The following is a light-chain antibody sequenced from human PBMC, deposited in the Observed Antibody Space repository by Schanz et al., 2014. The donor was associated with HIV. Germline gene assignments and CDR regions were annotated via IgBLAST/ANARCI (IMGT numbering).Light chain of an antibody. J-gene: IGLJ3*02. Sequence: QSALTQPPSASGSPGQSVTVSCTGTSSDIGGYDLVSWYQQHPGKAPKLMIYDVSNRPSGVSNRFSGSKSGNTASLTISGLQAEDEADYYCSSFRDTNTVVFGGGTKLTVL. V-gene: IGLV2-14*03. CDR1: SSDIGGYDL. CDR3: SSFRDTNTVV. CDR2: DVS.